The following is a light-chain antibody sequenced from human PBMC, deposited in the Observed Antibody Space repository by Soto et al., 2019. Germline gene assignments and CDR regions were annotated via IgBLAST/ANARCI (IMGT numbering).Light chain of an antibody. CDR1: QSVSTN. CDR2: GAS. V-gene: IGKV3-15*01. Sequence: EIVMTQSPATLSVSPGERVTLSCRASQSVSTNLAWYQQKPGQAPRLLIYGASTRATGFPARFSGSGSGTEFTLTISSLQSEAFAVYCCQQYNNWPPRSTFGQGTKLEIK. J-gene: IGKJ2*01. CDR3: QQYNNWPPRST.